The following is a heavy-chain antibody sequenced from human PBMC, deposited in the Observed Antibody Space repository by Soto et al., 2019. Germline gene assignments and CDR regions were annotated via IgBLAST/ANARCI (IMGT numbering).Heavy chain of an antibody. V-gene: IGHV3-23*01. D-gene: IGHD4-17*01. CDR2: ISARSDYT. J-gene: IGHJ3*02. CDR1: GFTFSTYA. Sequence: EGQLLESGGGLVQPGGSLRLSCSASGFTFSTYAMNWFRQAPGKGLEWISAISARSDYTAYADSVKGRFIIFRDNSVRELYLQMNSLRIDDTAVYYCAHPRGYGVFDAYDIWGQGTMVTVSS. CDR3: AHPRGYGVFDAYDI.